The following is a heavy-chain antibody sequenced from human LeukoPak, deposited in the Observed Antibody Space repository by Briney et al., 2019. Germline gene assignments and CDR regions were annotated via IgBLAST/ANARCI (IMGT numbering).Heavy chain of an antibody. D-gene: IGHD1-26*01. CDR3: ARGPQRWELLITDKGTDY. J-gene: IGHJ4*02. CDR1: GYTFTSYG. Sequence: GASVKVSCKASGYTFTSYGISWVRQAPGQGLEWMGWISAYNGNTNYAQKLQGRVTMTTDTSTSTAYMELRSLRSDDTAVYYCARGPQRWELLITDKGTDYWGQGTLVTVSS. CDR2: ISAYNGNT. V-gene: IGHV1-18*01.